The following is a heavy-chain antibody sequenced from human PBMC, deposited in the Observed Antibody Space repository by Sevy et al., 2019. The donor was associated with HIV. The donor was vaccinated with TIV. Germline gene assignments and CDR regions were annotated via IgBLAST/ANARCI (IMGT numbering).Heavy chain of an antibody. CDR3: ARKYDSSGYFDY. D-gene: IGHD3-22*01. Sequence: GGSLRLSCAASGLTFSNYAINWVRQAPGKGLEWVSGISGSGGSGDKTNYADSVKGRFTISRDDSKNSLYLQLNSLRAEDTAIYDCARKYDSSGYFDYWGQGTLVTVSS. CDR1: GLTFSNYA. V-gene: IGHV3-23*01. J-gene: IGHJ4*02. CDR2: ISGSGGSGDKT.